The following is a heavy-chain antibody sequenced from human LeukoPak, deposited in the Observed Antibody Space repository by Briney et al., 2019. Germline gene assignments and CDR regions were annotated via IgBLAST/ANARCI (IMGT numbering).Heavy chain of an antibody. J-gene: IGHJ4*02. D-gene: IGHD5-24*01. CDR1: GFTFSSYS. CDR2: IYSGGST. Sequence: GGSLRLSCAASGFTFSSYSMNWVRQAPGKGLEWVSVIYSGGSTYYADSVKGRFTISRDNSKNTLYLQMNSLRAEDTAVYYCARDLDGYKTFDYWGQGTLVTVSS. V-gene: IGHV3-66*01. CDR3: ARDLDGYKTFDY.